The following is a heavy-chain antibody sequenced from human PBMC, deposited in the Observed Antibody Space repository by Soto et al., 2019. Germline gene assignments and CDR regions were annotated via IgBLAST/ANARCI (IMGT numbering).Heavy chain of an antibody. D-gene: IGHD2-2*02. CDR1: GFTFSSYG. Sequence: GGSLRLSCAASGFTFSSYGMHWVRQAPGKGLEWVAVIWYDGSNKYYADSVKGRFTISRDNSKNTLYLQMNSLRAEDTAVYYCARGTNPFELYDAFDIWGQGTMVTVSS. CDR2: IWYDGSNK. CDR3: ARGTNPFELYDAFDI. V-gene: IGHV3-33*01. J-gene: IGHJ3*02.